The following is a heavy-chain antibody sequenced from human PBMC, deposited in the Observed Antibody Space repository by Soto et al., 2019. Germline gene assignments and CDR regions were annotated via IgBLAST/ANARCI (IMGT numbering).Heavy chain of an antibody. CDR3: ARSHCSSTSCYSYYDILTGYYLDYYYYYGMDV. J-gene: IGHJ6*02. CDR1: GGTFSSYS. V-gene: IGHV1-69*06. CDR2: NISLFGTA. Sequence: SVQVSCKASGGTFSSYSIIWVQQAPGQGLEWMGVNISLFGTAKHAQKFQGRVTITADKSTSTAYMELSSLRSEDTAVYYCARSHCSSTSCYSYYDILTGYYLDYYYYYGMDVWGQGTTVTVSS. D-gene: IGHD3-9*01.